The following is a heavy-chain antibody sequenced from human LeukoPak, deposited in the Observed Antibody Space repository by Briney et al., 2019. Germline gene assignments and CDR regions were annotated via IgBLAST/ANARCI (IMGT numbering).Heavy chain of an antibody. D-gene: IGHD7-27*01. CDR1: GFTFSHYW. V-gene: IGHV3-74*01. CDR3: ATLGRVDVADY. Sequence: GGSLRLSCAASGFTFSHYWMQWVRQAPGKGLVWVSRINSDGSSTSYADSVKGRFTISRDNAKNTLYLQMNSLRAEDTAVYYCATLGRVDVADYWGQGTLVTVSS. CDR2: INSDGSST. J-gene: IGHJ4*02.